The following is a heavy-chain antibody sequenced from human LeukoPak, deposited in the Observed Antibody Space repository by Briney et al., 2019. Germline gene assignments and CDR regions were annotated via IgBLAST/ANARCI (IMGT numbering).Heavy chain of an antibody. CDR2: ISSSSSYI. D-gene: IGHD3-10*01. J-gene: IGHJ4*02. CDR3: ARDLHSYYGSGSPLGFDY. CDR1: GFTFSSYS. V-gene: IGHV3-21*01. Sequence: GGSLRLSCAASGFTFSSYSMNWVRQAPGKGLEWVSSISSSSSYIYYADSVKGRFTISRDNAKNSLYLQMYSLRAEDTAVYYCARDLHSYYGSGSPLGFDYWGQGTLVTVSS.